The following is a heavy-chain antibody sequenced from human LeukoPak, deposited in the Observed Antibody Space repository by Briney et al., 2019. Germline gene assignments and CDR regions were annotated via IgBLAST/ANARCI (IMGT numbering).Heavy chain of an antibody. V-gene: IGHV1-69*04. J-gene: IGHJ4*02. D-gene: IGHD3-22*01. CDR1: GATFSSYA. Sequence: SVNLSCKASGATFSSYAISWVRQPPGQGLEWMGRIIPIYGIANYAQKFQGRVTITADKSTSTAYMELSSLRSEDTAVYYCARELRDSSGYYHPDYWGQGTLVTVSS. CDR3: ARELRDSSGYYHPDY. CDR2: IIPIYGIA.